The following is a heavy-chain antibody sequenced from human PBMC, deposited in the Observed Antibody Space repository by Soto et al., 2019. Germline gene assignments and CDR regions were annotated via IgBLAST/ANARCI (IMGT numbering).Heavy chain of an antibody. CDR1: GYTFTSYG. V-gene: IGHV1-18*04. J-gene: IGHJ6*02. CDR2: ISAYNGNT. Sequence: VKVSCKASGYTFTSYGISWVRQAPGQGLEWMGWISAYNGNTNYAQKLQGRVTMTTDTSTSTAYMELRSLRSDDTAVYYGATDPPGSGWYYCYGMDVWGQGTTVTVSS. CDR3: ATDPPGSGWYYCYGMDV. D-gene: IGHD6-19*01.